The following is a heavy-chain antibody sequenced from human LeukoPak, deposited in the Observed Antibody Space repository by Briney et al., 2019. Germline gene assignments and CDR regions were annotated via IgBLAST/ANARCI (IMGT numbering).Heavy chain of an antibody. CDR2: ILGLGGASRT. CDR1: GFSFSTDG. CDR3: AKDSKRWKTYYYEAGSYYFDY. J-gene: IGHJ4*02. Sequence: GGSLRLSCSASGFSFSTDGMSWVRQAPGKGLEWVSGILGLGGASRTYYADSVKGRFTISRDNSKNTLYLQMNSLRPEDTAVYYCAKDSKRWKTYYYEAGSYYFDYWGQGTRVTVSS. D-gene: IGHD3-10*01. V-gene: IGHV3-23*01.